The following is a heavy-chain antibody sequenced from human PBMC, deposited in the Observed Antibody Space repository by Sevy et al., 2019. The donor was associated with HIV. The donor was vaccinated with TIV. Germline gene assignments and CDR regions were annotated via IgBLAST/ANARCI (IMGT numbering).Heavy chain of an antibody. V-gene: IGHV1-18*01. Sequence: ASVKVSCKASGYTFTSYGISWVRQAPGQGLEWMGWISAYNGNTNYAQKLQGRVTMTTDTSTSTAYMVLRSLRSDDTAVYYCARFLVPAAIGWFDPWGQGTLVTVSS. CDR1: GYTFTSYG. CDR3: ARFLVPAAIGWFDP. J-gene: IGHJ5*02. CDR2: ISAYNGNT. D-gene: IGHD2-2*01.